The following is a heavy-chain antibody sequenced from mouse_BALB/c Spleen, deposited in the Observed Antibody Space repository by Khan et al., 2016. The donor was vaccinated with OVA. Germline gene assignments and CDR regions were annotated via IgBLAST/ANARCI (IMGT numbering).Heavy chain of an antibody. V-gene: IGHV1-77*01. CDR3: ARGVYSVFAY. J-gene: IGHJ3*01. CDR2: IFPGSGTP. Sequence: VQLQESVPELVNPGASLKVSCKASGYTFTDYIIGWVKQSTRQGLEWIGDIFPGSGTPYYNEKFKDKATLTAEKSSNTAYMQLSSLKSEDSSVYFCARGVYSVFAYCRQGTLVTVSA. CDR1: GYTFTDYI. D-gene: IGHD1-1*01.